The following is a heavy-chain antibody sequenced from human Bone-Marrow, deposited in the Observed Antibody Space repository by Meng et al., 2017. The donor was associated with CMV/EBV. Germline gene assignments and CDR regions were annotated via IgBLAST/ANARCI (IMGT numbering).Heavy chain of an antibody. J-gene: IGHJ6*02. Sequence: SVKVSCKASGGTFSSYAISWVRQAPGQGLEWMGGIIPIFGTANYAQKFQGRVTITTDESTSTAYMELSSLRSEDTAVYYCARVSEDSSRNTYYYYYGMDVWGQGTTVTVSS. CDR2: IIPIFGTA. CDR3: ARVSEDSSRNTYYYYYGMDV. V-gene: IGHV1-69*05. CDR1: GGTFSSYA. D-gene: IGHD6-13*01.